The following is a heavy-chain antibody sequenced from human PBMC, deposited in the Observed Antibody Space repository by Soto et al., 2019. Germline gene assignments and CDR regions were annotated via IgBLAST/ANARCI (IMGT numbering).Heavy chain of an antibody. D-gene: IGHD3-3*02. V-gene: IGHV2-26*01. CDR1: GFSLTTGKMG. CDR2: IFSDNER. J-gene: IGHJ6*02. Sequence: QVTLKESGPALVKPTETLTLTCTVSGFSLTTGKMGVSWIRQPPGKALEWLAHIFSDNERSYSTSLQGRLTIPKETSGSQVVLSRTTVDPVDTATYYCARMNVDSYHFSSAMDVWGQGPTVTVSS. CDR3: ARMNVDSYHFSSAMDV.